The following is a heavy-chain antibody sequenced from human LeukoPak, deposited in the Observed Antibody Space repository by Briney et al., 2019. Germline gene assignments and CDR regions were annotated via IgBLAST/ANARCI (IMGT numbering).Heavy chain of an antibody. CDR3: ARGYRSDYYFDS. Sequence: GGSLRLSCAASGFDFSNYVMSWVRQAPGKGLEWLAVTSSDGTKRYYADSVKGRFTISRDNSKNSLYLQMNSLRPEDTAVYYCARGYRSDYYFDSWGQGTLVTVSS. CDR1: GFDFSNYV. D-gene: IGHD5-18*01. V-gene: IGHV3-30*04. J-gene: IGHJ4*02. CDR2: TSSDGTKR.